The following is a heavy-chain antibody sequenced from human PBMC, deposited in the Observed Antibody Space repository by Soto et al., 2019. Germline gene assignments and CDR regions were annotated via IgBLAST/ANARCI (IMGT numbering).Heavy chain of an antibody. D-gene: IGHD3-16*01. Sequence: QVQLVESGGGLVKPGGSLSLSCAASGFTFSNCYMSWIRQTPGKGLEWVSYISNSGSIIHYAESVKGRVTISRDNAKNSLYLQMNSLRAEDTAVYYCARGRTDAVWYYDLWGRGTLVTVSS. V-gene: IGHV3-11*01. CDR1: GFTFSNCY. CDR3: ARGRTDAVWYYDL. CDR2: ISNSGSII. J-gene: IGHJ2*01.